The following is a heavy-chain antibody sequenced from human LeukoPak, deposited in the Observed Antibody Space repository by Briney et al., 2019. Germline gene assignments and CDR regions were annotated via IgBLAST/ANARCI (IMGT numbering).Heavy chain of an antibody. CDR3: AKGSRSLVIDP. CDR2: ISGSGGST. CDR1: GFTFSSYA. V-gene: IGHV3-23*01. Sequence: GGSLRLSCAASGFTFSSYAMSWVRQAPGNGREWVSAISGSGGSTYYADSVKGRFTISRDNSKNTLYLQMNSLRAEDTAVYYCAKGSRSLVIDPWGQGTLVTVSS. D-gene: IGHD6-13*01. J-gene: IGHJ5*02.